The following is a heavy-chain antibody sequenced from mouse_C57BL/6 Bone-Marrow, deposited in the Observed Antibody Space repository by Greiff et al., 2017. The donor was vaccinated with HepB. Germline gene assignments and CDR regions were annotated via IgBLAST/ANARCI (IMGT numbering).Heavy chain of an antibody. CDR3: ARDIYYGSSYGWYFDV. CDR1: GYTFTSYW. J-gene: IGHJ1*03. CDR2: IDPFDSYT. V-gene: IGHV1-69*01. D-gene: IGHD1-1*01. Sequence: QVQLQQPGAELVMPGASVKLSCKASGYTFTSYWMHWVKQRPGQGLEWIGEIDPFDSYTNYNQKFKGKSTLTVDKSSSTAYMQLSSLTSEDSAVYYCARDIYYGSSYGWYFDVWGTGTTVTVSS.